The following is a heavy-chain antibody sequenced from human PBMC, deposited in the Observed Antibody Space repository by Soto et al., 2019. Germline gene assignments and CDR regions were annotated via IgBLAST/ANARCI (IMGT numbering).Heavy chain of an antibody. Sequence: GGSLSLSCATSGFPFSDYYMSWIRQAPGKGLEWLSHISPKSTYRNYADSVKGRLTISRDNTKSSLFLQMNSLGVEDTAVYYCTRGGGGALFEHWGQGVLVTVSS. CDR3: TRGGGGALFEH. CDR1: GFPFSDYY. D-gene: IGHD2-21*01. J-gene: IGHJ4*02. V-gene: IGHV3-11*06. CDR2: ISPKSTYR.